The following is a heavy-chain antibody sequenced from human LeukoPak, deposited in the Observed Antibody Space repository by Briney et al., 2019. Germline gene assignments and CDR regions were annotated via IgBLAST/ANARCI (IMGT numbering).Heavy chain of an antibody. CDR1: GYTFTSYG. Sequence: ASVKVSCKASGYTFTSYGISWVRQAPGQGLEWMGWISAYNGNTNYAQKLQGRVTMTTDTSTSTAYMELRSLRSDDTAVYYCAREKIPCSGGSCYSDYYGMDVWGQGTTVTVSS. CDR3: AREKIPCSGGSCYSDYYGMDV. V-gene: IGHV1-18*01. CDR2: ISAYNGNT. D-gene: IGHD2-15*01. J-gene: IGHJ6*02.